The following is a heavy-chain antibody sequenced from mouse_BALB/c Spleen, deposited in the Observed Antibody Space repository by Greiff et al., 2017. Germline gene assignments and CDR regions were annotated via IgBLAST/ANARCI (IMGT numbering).Heavy chain of an antibody. V-gene: IGHV3-2*02. D-gene: IGHD1-1*01. CDR1: GYSITSDYA. CDR2: ISYSGST. Sequence: EVKLQESGPGLVKPSQSLSLTCTVTGYSITSDYAWNWIRQFPGNKLEWMGYISYSGSTSYNPSLKSRISITRDTSKNQFFLQLNSVTTEDTATYYCARDYYGSGYFDVWGAGTTVTVSS. CDR3: ARDYYGSGYFDV. J-gene: IGHJ1*01.